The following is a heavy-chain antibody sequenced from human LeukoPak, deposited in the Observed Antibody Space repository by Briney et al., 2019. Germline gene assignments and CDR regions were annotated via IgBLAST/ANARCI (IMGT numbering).Heavy chain of an antibody. D-gene: IGHD3-10*01. J-gene: IGHJ4*01. Sequence: GGSLRPSCAASGFTFSSYDMHWVRQAPGKGLEWVSGISWNSGSIGYADSVKGRFTISRDNAKNSLYLQMNSLRAEDTALYYCAKTHYYGSGSYYFDYWGQEPWSPSPQ. CDR1: GFTFSSYD. V-gene: IGHV3-9*01. CDR3: AKTHYYGSGSYYFDY. CDR2: ISWNSGSI.